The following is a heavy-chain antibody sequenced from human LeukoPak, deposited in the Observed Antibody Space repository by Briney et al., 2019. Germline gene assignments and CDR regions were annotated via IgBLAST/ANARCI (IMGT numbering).Heavy chain of an antibody. CDR3: ASRERHKYGGNSGGY. Sequence: PSETLSLTCAVYGGSFSGYYWGWIRQPPGKGLEWIGSIYYSGSTYYNPSLKSRVTISVDTSKNQFSLKLSSVTAADTAVYYCASRERHKYGGNSGGYWGQGTLVTVSS. CDR1: GGSFSGYY. J-gene: IGHJ4*02. CDR2: IYYSGST. V-gene: IGHV4-39*01. D-gene: IGHD4-23*01.